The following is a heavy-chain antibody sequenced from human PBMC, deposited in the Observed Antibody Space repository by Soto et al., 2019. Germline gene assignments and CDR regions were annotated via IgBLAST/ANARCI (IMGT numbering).Heavy chain of an antibody. CDR1: GGTFSSYA. D-gene: IGHD2-2*01. V-gene: IGHV1-69*01. Sequence: QVQLVQSGAEVKKPGSSVKVSCKASGGTFSSYAISWVRQAPGKGLEWMGGIITICGTANYAQKFKGRVTITADESTSTDYMELSSLRAEDTAEYYGAPLSSCGTPGIYLDYWGQGTMVTVSS. J-gene: IGHJ4*02. CDR2: IITICGTA. CDR3: APLSSCGTPGIYLDY.